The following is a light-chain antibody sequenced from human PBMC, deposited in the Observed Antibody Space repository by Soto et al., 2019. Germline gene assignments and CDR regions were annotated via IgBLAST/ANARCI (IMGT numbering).Light chain of an antibody. CDR3: QQYGRSPWT. J-gene: IGKJ1*01. Sequence: EIVLTQSPATLSLSPGERATLSCRASQSVSSYLAWYQQKPGQAPRLLIYGASIRTTGIPDRFSGSGSGTDFTLTISRMEPEDFAVYYCQQYGRSPWTFGQGTKVDIK. V-gene: IGKV3-20*01. CDR2: GAS. CDR1: QSVSSY.